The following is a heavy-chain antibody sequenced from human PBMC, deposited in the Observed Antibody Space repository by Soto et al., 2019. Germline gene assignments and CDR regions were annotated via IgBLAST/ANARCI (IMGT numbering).Heavy chain of an antibody. CDR2: MNPNSGNT. CDR3: ARWDYGDYARFDY. J-gene: IGHJ4*02. CDR1: GYTFTSHD. V-gene: IGHV1-8*01. D-gene: IGHD4-17*01. Sequence: QVQLVQSGAEVKKPGASVKVSCKASGYTFTSHDINWVRQVTGQGLEWMGWMNPNSGNTGYAQKFRGRVTMTRNTSISTAYMELSSLRSEDTAVYYCARWDYGDYARFDYWGQGTLVTVSS.